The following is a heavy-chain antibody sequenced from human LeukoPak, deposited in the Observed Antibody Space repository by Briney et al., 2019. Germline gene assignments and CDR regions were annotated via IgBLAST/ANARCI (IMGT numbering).Heavy chain of an antibody. CDR3: ATNDYFADY. J-gene: IGHJ4*02. V-gene: IGHV1-8*01. CDR2: MNPNSGNT. Sequence: ASVKVSCKASGYTFTRYDINWVRQATGQGLEWMGWMNPNSGNTDYAQQFQGRVTMTRNTSISTAYMELSSLRSEDTAVYYCATNDYFADYWGQGTLVTVSS. D-gene: IGHD2/OR15-2a*01. CDR1: GYTFTRYD.